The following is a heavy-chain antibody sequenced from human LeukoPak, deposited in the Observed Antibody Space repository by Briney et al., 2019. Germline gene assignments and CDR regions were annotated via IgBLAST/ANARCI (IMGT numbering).Heavy chain of an antibody. CDR3: AKFSTQRDAFDI. CDR2: ISAGGGST. J-gene: IGHJ3*02. CDR1: GLTFSSYA. V-gene: IGHV3-23*01. Sequence: GGTLRLSCAASGLTFSSYAMSWVRQAPGKGLEWVSAISAGGGSTYYADSVKGRFTISRDNSKNTLYLQMNSLRAEDTAVYYCAKFSTQRDAFDIWGQGTMVTVSS.